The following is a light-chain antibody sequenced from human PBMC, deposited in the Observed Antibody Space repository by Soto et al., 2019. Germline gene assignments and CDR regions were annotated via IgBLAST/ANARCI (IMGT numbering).Light chain of an antibody. CDR2: DAS. CDR3: QQSDSIPT. Sequence: DSQMTQSPSSLSASVGDRVNITCRASRSISTFLNWYQHKPGTAPKLLIYDASRLQSGVPSRFSGSASGTDFTLTIGSLRPEDVATYYCQQSDSIPTFGGGTKVEI. CDR1: RSISTF. V-gene: IGKV1-39*01. J-gene: IGKJ4*01.